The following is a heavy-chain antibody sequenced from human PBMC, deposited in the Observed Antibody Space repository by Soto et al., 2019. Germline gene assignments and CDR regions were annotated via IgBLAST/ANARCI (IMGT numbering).Heavy chain of an antibody. CDR2: INHSGNT. CDR3: ARRSGSYYYFDS. J-gene: IGHJ4*02. CDR1: GGSFSGYY. Sequence: PSETLSLTCAVYGGSFSGYYWSWIRQSPGKGLEWIGEINHSGNTNYNPSIKSRVSIPVDTSKSQFSLNLSSVAAADMAVYYCARRSGSYYYFDSWGQGTLVTVSS. V-gene: IGHV4-34*01. D-gene: IGHD1-26*01.